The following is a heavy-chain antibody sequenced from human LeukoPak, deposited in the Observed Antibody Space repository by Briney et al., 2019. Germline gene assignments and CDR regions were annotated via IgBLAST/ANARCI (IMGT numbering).Heavy chain of an antibody. CDR2: ITTSDGHT. CDR1: GFTFSSYT. CDR3: AKDGGLWVSAHWGDS. V-gene: IGHV3-23*01. J-gene: IGHJ4*02. Sequence: PGGSLRLSCAASGFTFSSYTMSWVRQAPGKGLEWVPTITTSDGHTYYTDSVKGRFTVSRDNSKNTLYLQMNSLRAEDTAVYYCAKDGGLWVSAHWGDSWGRGTLVTVSS. D-gene: IGHD7-27*01.